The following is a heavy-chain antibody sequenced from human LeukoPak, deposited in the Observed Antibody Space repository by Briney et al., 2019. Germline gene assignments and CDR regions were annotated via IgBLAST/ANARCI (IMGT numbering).Heavy chain of an antibody. CDR1: GGSISSYY. Sequence: SETLSLACTVSGGSISSYYWSWIRQPAGKGLEWIGRIYTSGSTNYDPSLKSRVTISVDTSKNQFSLKLSSVTAADTAVYYCARVYLAAAGTGFDPWGQGTLVTVSS. V-gene: IGHV4-4*07. CDR2: IYTSGST. J-gene: IGHJ5*02. CDR3: ARVYLAAAGTGFDP. D-gene: IGHD6-13*01.